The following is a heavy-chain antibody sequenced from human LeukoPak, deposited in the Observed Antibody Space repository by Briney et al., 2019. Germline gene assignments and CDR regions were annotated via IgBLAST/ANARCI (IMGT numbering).Heavy chain of an antibody. CDR1: GFTFSSYA. Sequence: GGSLRLSCAASGFTFSSYAVSWVRQAPGKGLEWVSAISGSGGSTYYADSVKGRFTISRDNSKNTLYLQMNSLRAEDTAVYYCATWETYCSGGTCYAFDIWGQGTMVTVSS. J-gene: IGHJ3*02. D-gene: IGHD2-15*01. CDR3: ATWETYCSGGTCYAFDI. CDR2: ISGSGGST. V-gene: IGHV3-23*01.